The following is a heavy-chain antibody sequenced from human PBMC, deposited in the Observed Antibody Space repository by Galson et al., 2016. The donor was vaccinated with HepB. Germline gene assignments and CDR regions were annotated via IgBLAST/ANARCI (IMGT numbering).Heavy chain of an antibody. CDR3: ARGRRVVVPETIRLGWFDP. J-gene: IGHJ5*02. CDR1: GAPLSSGGYY. CDR2: IYYGGST. D-gene: IGHD2-2*01. Sequence: LSLTCTVSGAPLSSGGYYWTWIRQHPGKGLEWIGYIYYGGSTYYNPSLKSRLMISIDTSKNQFSLTLKSVTAADTAVYYCARGRRVVVPETIRLGWFDPWGQGVLVTVSS. V-gene: IGHV4-31*03.